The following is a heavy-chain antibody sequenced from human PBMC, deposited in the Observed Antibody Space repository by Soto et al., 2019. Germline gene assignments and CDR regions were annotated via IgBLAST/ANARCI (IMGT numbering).Heavy chain of an antibody. CDR3: TRVGSPYYYDSSGYYLLDY. J-gene: IGHJ4*02. Sequence: GGSLRLSCTASGFTFGDYAMSWVRQAPGKGLEWVGFIRSKAYGGTTEYAASVKGRFTISRDDSKSIAYLQMNSLKTEDTAVYYCTRVGSPYYYDSSGYYLLDYWGQGTLVTVSS. V-gene: IGHV3-49*04. CDR2: IRSKAYGGTT. D-gene: IGHD3-22*01. CDR1: GFTFGDYA.